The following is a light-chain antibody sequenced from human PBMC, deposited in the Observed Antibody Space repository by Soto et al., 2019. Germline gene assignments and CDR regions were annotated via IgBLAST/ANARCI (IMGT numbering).Light chain of an antibody. Sequence: EIVLTQSPATLSLSPGERATLSCRASQSVSSYLAWYQQKPGQAPRLLIYGASSRATGIPDRFSGSGSGTDFTLTISRLEPEDFAVYYCQQYGSSTALTFGGGTKAAIK. CDR3: QQYGSSTALT. V-gene: IGKV3-20*01. CDR2: GAS. J-gene: IGKJ4*01. CDR1: QSVSSY.